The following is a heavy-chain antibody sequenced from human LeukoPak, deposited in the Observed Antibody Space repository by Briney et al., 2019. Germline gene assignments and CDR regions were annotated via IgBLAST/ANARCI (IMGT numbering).Heavy chain of an antibody. J-gene: IGHJ2*01. CDR2: IIPIFGTA. V-gene: IGHV1-69*06. D-gene: IGHD4-17*01. Sequence: GSSVEVSCKASGGTFSSYAISWVRQAPGQGLEWMGGIIPIFGTANYAQKFQGRVTITADKSTSTAYMELSSLRSEDTAVYYCARGPYGDSYWYFDLWGRGTLVTVSS. CDR1: GGTFSSYA. CDR3: ARGPYGDSYWYFDL.